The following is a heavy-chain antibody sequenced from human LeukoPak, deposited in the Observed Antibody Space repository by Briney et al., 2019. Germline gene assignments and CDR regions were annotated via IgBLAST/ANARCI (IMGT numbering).Heavy chain of an antibody. V-gene: IGHV3-23*01. CDR3: ARDLTDCGGDCYSDYYFDY. CDR2: ISNSGDAT. CDR1: GFTFSNYA. J-gene: IGHJ4*02. D-gene: IGHD2-21*02. Sequence: GGSLRLSCAASGFTFSNYALSWVRQAPGKGLEWVSTISNSGDATYYADSVKGRFTISRDNAKNSLYLQMNSLRAEDTAVYYSARDLTDCGGDCYSDYYFDYWGQGTLVTVSS.